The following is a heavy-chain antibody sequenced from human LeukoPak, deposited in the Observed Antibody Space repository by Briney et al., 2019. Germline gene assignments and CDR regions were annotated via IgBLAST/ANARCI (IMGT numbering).Heavy chain of an antibody. J-gene: IGHJ6*03. D-gene: IGHD3-10*01. CDR3: AREILWFGDPTNYYYYMDV. CDR2: TYYRSKWYN. CDR1: GDTVSSNSAA. Sequence: SQTLSLTCAISGDTVSSNSAAWNWIRQSPSRGLEWLGRTYYRSKWYNEYAVSVKSRITINPDTSKNQFSLQLNSVTPEDTAVYYCAREILWFGDPTNYYYYMDVWGKGTTVTVSS. V-gene: IGHV6-1*01.